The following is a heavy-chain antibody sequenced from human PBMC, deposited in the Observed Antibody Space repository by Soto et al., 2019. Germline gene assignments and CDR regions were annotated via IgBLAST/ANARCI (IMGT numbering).Heavy chain of an antibody. V-gene: IGHV3-23*01. Sequence: PGGLLRLSCAASGCTFSSYAISWVRKAPGKGLEWVSAISGSGGSTYYADSVKGRFTISRDNSKNTLYLQMNSLRAEDTAVYYCAKWGGYCSGGSGFCYMDVWGKGTTVTVS. CDR3: AKWGGYCSGGSGFCYMDV. J-gene: IGHJ6*03. CDR2: ISGSGGST. CDR1: GCTFSSYA. D-gene: IGHD2-15*01.